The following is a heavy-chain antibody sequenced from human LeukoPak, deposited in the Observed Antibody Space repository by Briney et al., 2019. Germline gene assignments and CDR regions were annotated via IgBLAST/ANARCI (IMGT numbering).Heavy chain of an antibody. D-gene: IGHD6-13*01. CDR3: ARADAAAATGASWFDP. CDR2: INPNSGGT. CDR1: GYTFTGYY. Sequence: ASVKVSCKASGYTFTGYYMHWVRQAPGQGLEWMGWINPNSGGTNYAQKFQGRVTMTRDTSISTAYMELSRLRSDDTAVYYCARADAAAATGASWFDPWGQGTLVTVSS. J-gene: IGHJ5*02. V-gene: IGHV1-2*02.